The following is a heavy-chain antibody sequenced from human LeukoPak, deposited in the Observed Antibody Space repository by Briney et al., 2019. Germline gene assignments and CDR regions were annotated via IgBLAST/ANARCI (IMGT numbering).Heavy chain of an antibody. CDR2: IYHSGST. CDR1: GYSISSGYY. Sequence: SSETLSLTCTVSGYSISSGYYWGWIRQSPGKGPEWIGSIYHSGSTYYNPSLKSRVTISVDTSKNQFSLKLSSVTAADTAVYYCARVRGYCSSGSCGMDVWGQGTTVTVSS. D-gene: IGHD2-15*01. J-gene: IGHJ6*02. CDR3: ARVRGYCSSGSCGMDV. V-gene: IGHV4-38-2*02.